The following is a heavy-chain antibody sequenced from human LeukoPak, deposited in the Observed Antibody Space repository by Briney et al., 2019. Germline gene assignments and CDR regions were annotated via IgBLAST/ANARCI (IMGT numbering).Heavy chain of an antibody. CDR1: GYSFTSYW. Sequence: GESLKISCKASGYSFTSYWIGWVRQMPGKGLEWMGVINPGDSDTRYSPSFQGQVTMSVDKSITTASLQWRSLKASDTAMYYCARLGIPEYFQDWGQGTLVTVSS. J-gene: IGHJ1*01. V-gene: IGHV5-51*01. D-gene: IGHD1-26*01. CDR2: INPGDSDT. CDR3: ARLGIPEYFQD.